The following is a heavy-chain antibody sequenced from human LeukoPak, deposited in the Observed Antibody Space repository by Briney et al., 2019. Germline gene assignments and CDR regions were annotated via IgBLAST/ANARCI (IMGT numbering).Heavy chain of an antibody. CDR3: ARVGDSSGYYYYFDY. D-gene: IGHD3-22*01. CDR2: INTNTGNP. J-gene: IGHJ4*02. V-gene: IGHV7-4-1*02. CDR1: GYTFTSYA. Sequence: ASVKVSCKASGYTFTSYAMNWVRQAPGQGLEWMGWINTNTGNPTYAQGFTGRFVFSLGTSVSTAYLQISSLKAEDTAVYYCARVGDSSGYYYYFDYWGQGTLVTVSS.